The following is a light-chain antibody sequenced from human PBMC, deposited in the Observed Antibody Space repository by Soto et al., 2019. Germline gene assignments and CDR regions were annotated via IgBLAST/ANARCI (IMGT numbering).Light chain of an antibody. Sequence: EIVLTQSPGTLSLSPGERATLSCRASQSISGNLVWYQQKPGQAPRLLIYGASTRATGIPDRFSGSGSGTDFTLTISRLEPEDFAVYYCQQYGSSPWTFGQGTKVDI. V-gene: IGKV3-20*01. J-gene: IGKJ1*01. CDR2: GAS. CDR3: QQYGSSPWT. CDR1: QSISGN.